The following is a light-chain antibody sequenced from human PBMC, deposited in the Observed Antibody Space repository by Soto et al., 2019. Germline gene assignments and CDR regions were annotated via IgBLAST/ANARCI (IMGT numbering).Light chain of an antibody. Sequence: QPVLTQPPSASGTPGQRVTISCSGSSSNIGSNSVSWYQHLPGTAPKVLIFTNNQRPSGVPDRVSGSKSGTSASLAISGLRSEDEAHYYCAAWDDSLEGVVLGGGTKVTVL. V-gene: IGLV1-44*01. CDR3: AAWDDSLEGVV. J-gene: IGLJ3*02. CDR1: SSNIGSNS. CDR2: TNN.